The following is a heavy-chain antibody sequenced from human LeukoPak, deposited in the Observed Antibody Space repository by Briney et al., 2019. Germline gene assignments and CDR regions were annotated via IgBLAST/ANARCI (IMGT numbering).Heavy chain of an antibody. CDR2: ISYDGSNK. CDR3: AGPIFGVVMNPFDY. V-gene: IGHV3-30-3*01. Sequence: GGSLRLSCAASGFTFSSFAMHWVRQAPGKGLEWVAVISYDGSNKYYADSVKGRFTISRDNSKNTLYLQMNSLRAEDTAVYYCAGPIFGVVMNPFDYWGQGTLVTVSS. J-gene: IGHJ4*02. CDR1: GFTFSSFA. D-gene: IGHD3-3*01.